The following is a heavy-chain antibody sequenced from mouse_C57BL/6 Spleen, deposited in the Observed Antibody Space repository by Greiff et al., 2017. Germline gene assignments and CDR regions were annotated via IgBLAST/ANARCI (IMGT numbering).Heavy chain of an antibody. CDR3: TRLTTVLAPFDY. J-gene: IGHJ2*01. D-gene: IGHD1-1*01. CDR2: IDPETGGT. CDR1: GYTYTDYE. Sequence: QVQLQQSGAELVRPGASVTLSCKASGYTYTDYEMHWVKQTPVHGLEWIGAIDPETGGTAYNQKFKGKAILTADKSSSTAYMELRSLTSEDSAVYYCTRLTTVLAPFDYWGQGTTLTVSS. V-gene: IGHV1-15*01.